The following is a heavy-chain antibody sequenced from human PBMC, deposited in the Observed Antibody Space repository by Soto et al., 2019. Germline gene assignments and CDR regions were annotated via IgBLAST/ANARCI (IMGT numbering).Heavy chain of an antibody. V-gene: IGHV4-31*03. CDR3: ARVQRDSGGYYYYYGMDV. D-gene: IGHD1-26*01. J-gene: IGHJ6*02. CDR2: IYYRGST. Sequence: PSQTLCLTSTVSGGTISGGGYYCSWIRQHPGKGLEWIGYIYYRGSTYYTPSLKSRLTISVDTSKNQCSLKLRAVTSANTVVFNCARVQRDSGGYYYYYGMDVWGQGTTDT. CDR1: GGTISGGGYY.